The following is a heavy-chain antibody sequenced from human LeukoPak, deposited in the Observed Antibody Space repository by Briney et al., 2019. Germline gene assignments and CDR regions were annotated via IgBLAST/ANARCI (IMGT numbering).Heavy chain of an antibody. CDR2: IYYSGST. D-gene: IGHD6-13*01. CDR1: GGSISSGGYY. V-gene: IGHV4-61*08. CDR3: ARLGIAAAGWDWFDP. J-gene: IGHJ5*02. Sequence: SETLSLTCTVSGGSISSGGYYWSWIRQPPGKGLEWIGYIYYSGSTNYNPSLKSRVTISVDTSKNQFSLKLSSVTAADTAVYYCARLGIAAAGWDWFDPWGQGTLVTVSS.